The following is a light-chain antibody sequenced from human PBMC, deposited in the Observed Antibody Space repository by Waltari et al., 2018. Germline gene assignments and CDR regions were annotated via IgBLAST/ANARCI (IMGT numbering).Light chain of an antibody. Sequence: QSVLTQPPSAPGSPGQSVPISCTGTNSDVGAYNYVSWYQQHPGKVPKLLIYEVTKRPSGVPDRFSGSKSGNTASLTVSGLQADDEADYCCSSYAHNTHFVFGTGTKVTVL. CDR1: NSDVGAYNY. CDR3: SSYAHNTHFV. CDR2: EVT. J-gene: IGLJ1*01. V-gene: IGLV2-8*01.